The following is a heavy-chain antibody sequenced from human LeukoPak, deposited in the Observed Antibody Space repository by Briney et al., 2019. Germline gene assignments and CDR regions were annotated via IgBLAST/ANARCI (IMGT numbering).Heavy chain of an antibody. D-gene: IGHD6-19*01. Sequence: PGGSLRLSCAASGFTFSDYYMSWIRQAPGKGLEWVSYIANSGSSICYADSVKGRFTISRDNAKNSLYLQMNSLRAEDTAVYYCARVLHSRDPWLVPFDYWGQGTLVTVSS. V-gene: IGHV3-11*04. CDR3: ARVLHSRDPWLVPFDY. J-gene: IGHJ4*02. CDR1: GFTFSDYY. CDR2: IANSGSSI.